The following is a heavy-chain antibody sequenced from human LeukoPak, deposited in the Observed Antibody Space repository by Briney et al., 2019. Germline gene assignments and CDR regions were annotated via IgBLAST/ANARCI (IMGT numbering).Heavy chain of an antibody. D-gene: IGHD3-10*01. CDR3: ARALGYYTVSGIYNFYYMDV. CDR1: GYIFSGYY. Sequence: ASVKVSCKASGYIFSGYYMHWLRQAPGQGLEWMGWINPNSGGADYAQKFQGRVTMTRDTSISTAYMALSRLRSDDTAVYFCARALGYYTVSGIYNFYYMDVWGKGTTVTVSS. J-gene: IGHJ6*03. V-gene: IGHV1-2*02. CDR2: INPNSGGA.